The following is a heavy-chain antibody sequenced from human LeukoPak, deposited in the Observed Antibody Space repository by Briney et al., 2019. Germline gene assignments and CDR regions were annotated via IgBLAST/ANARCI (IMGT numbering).Heavy chain of an antibody. V-gene: IGHV3-30-3*01. J-gene: IGHJ6*02. Sequence: GRSLRLSCAASGFMFSSDAMHWVRQAPGKGLEWVAVISYDGSNKYYADSEKGRITISRDNSKNMLYLEMNSLRAEDTAVYYCAKDCGYSYGNYYYGMDVWGQGTTVTVSS. CDR3: AKDCGYSYGNYYYGMDV. CDR1: GFMFSSDA. D-gene: IGHD5-18*01. CDR2: ISYDGSNK.